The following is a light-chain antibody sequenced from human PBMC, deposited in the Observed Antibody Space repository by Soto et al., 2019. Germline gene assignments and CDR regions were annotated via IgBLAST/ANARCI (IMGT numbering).Light chain of an antibody. Sequence: EIVLTQSPGTLSLSPGERATLSCRASQSVSSSYLAWYQQKPGQAPRLLIYGASSRATGIPDRFSGSGSGTDFPITSSRLEPENFEVYYGQQYGSSPPFAQGTRLEIK. V-gene: IGKV3-20*01. CDR3: QQYGSSPP. CDR2: GAS. J-gene: IGKJ5*01. CDR1: QSVSSSY.